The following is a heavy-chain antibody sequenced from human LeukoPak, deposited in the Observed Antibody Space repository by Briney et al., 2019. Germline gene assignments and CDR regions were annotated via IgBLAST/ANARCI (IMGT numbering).Heavy chain of an antibody. CDR2: IYYSGST. J-gene: IGHJ4*02. D-gene: IGHD6-13*01. CDR3: ASAAIAAAGTEYFDY. Sequence: KPSETLSLTCTVSGGSISSYYWSWIRQPPGKGLEWIGYIYYSGSTNYNPSLKSRVTISVDTSKNQFSLKLSSVTAADTAVYYCASAAIAAAGTEYFDYWGQGTLVTVSS. CDR1: GGSISSYY. V-gene: IGHV4-59*01.